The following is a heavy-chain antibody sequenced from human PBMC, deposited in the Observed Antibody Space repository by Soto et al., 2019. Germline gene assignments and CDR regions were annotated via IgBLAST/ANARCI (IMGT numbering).Heavy chain of an antibody. D-gene: IGHD3-16*01. CDR1: GFNFDNYG. CDR2: ITYDGSFQ. V-gene: IGHV3-30*18. CDR3: AKERVGGNFYTPLAF. Sequence: QVQLVESGGGVVQPGGSLRLSCQASGFNFDNYGTHWVRQAPGKGLAWVAVITYDGSFQYYADSVKGRFTISRDNSKNTLSLHLYTLKPEDTAVYHCAKERVGGNFYTPLAFWGEGTLVTVSS. J-gene: IGHJ4*02.